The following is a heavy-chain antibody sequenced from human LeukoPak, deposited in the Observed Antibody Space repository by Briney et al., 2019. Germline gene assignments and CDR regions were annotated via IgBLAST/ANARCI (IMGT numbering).Heavy chain of an antibody. Sequence: SETLSLTCAVYGGSFSGYYWSWIRQPPGKGLEWLGYIYYTGSTNYNPSLESRVTISIDTSKKQLSLKLRSVTAADTAVYYCARDRRESSKPNDAFDIWGQGTMVTVSS. CDR1: GGSFSGYY. CDR3: ARDRRESSKPNDAFDI. CDR2: IYYTGST. J-gene: IGHJ3*02. D-gene: IGHD4-11*01. V-gene: IGHV4-59*01.